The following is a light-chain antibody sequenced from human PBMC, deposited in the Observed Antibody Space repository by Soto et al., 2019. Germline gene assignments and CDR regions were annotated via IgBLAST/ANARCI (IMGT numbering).Light chain of an antibody. J-gene: IGLJ2*01. CDR2: LSSDGSH. CDR1: SGHNSYA. V-gene: IGLV4-69*01. CDR3: PTCDSGGTVV. Sequence: HPVLTQSPSASASLGASVKLTCTLSSGHNSYAIAWHQQQPEKGPRYLMKLSSDGSHSKGDGIPDRFSGSSSGAERYLTIASLQSEDEADYSCPTCDSGGTVVFVGGTMVTVL.